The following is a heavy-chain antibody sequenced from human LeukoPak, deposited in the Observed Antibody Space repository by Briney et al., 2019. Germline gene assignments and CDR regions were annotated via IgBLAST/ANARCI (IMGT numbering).Heavy chain of an antibody. CDR3: SRDGFWGIAAAGTPGGY. Sequence: ASVKVSCKASGYTFTSYAMHWVRQAPGQRLEWMGWINAGNGNTKYSQKFQGRVTITRDTSASTAYMELSSLRSEDTAVYYCSRDGFWGIAAAGTPGGYWGQGPLVTVS. D-gene: IGHD6-13*01. V-gene: IGHV1-3*01. J-gene: IGHJ4*02. CDR1: GYTFTSYA. CDR2: INAGNGNT.